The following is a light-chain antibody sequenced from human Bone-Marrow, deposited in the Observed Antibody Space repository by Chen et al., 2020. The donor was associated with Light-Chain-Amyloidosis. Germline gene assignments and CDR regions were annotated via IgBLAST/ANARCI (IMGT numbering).Light chain of an antibody. CDR1: DLPTKY. J-gene: IGLJ2*01. CDR2: RDT. CDR3: QAADSSGTYEVI. V-gene: IGLV3-25*03. Sequence: SYELTQPPSVSVYPGQTARITCSGDDLPTKYAYWYQQKPGQAPVLVIHRDTERPSGISVRFSGSSSGTTATLTISGVQAEDEADYHCQAADSSGTYEVIFGGGTKLTVL.